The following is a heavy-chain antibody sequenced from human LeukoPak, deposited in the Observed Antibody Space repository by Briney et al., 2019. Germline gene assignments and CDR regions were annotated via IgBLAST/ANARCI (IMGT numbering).Heavy chain of an antibody. CDR3: ARKGVGYSYGYAAFDI. CDR2: INHSGST. D-gene: IGHD5-18*01. Sequence: SETLSLTCAVYGGSFSGYYWSWIRQPPGKELEWIGEINHSGSTNYNPSLKSRVTISVDTSKNQFSLKLSSVTAADTAVYYCARKGVGYSYGYAAFDIWGQGTMVTVSS. CDR1: GGSFSGYY. V-gene: IGHV4-34*01. J-gene: IGHJ3*02.